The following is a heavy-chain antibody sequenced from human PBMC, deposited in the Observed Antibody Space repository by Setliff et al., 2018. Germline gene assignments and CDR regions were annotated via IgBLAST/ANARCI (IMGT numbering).Heavy chain of an antibody. Sequence: PGGSLRLSCAASGFTFSSYAMSWVRQAPGKGLEWVSAISATGGATYYADSVKGRFTIFRDNSKNSLYLQMNDLRAEDTAVYYCAKDLASWSPDRWGLGTLVTVS. J-gene: IGHJ4*02. CDR1: GFTFSSYA. D-gene: IGHD3-3*01. CDR2: ISATGGAT. V-gene: IGHV3-23*01. CDR3: AKDLASWSPDR.